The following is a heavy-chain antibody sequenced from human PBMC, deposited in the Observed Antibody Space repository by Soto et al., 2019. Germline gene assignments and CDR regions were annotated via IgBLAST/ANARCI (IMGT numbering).Heavy chain of an antibody. J-gene: IGHJ5*02. CDR3: ARLGAYYQSLDP. D-gene: IGHD3-22*01. Sequence: SETLSLTCTVSGGSISSSSYYWGWIPQPPGKGLEWIGSIYYSGSTYYNPSLQSRVTISLETSKSQFSLRLTSVTAADTAVYYCARLGAYYQSLDPWRPGTLVTVSS. V-gene: IGHV4-39*07. CDR2: IYYSGST. CDR1: GGSISSSSYY.